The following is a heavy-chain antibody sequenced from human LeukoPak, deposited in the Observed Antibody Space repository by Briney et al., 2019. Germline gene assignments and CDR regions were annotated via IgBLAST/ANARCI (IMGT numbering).Heavy chain of an antibody. CDR2: ISGAGYNT. CDR1: GFTFRNYA. J-gene: IGHJ4*02. V-gene: IGHV3-23*01. D-gene: IGHD2-2*01. CDR3: AKDLKEGFCSTASCYGIDS. Sequence: GGSLRLSCAGSGFTFRNYAMSWVRQAPGKGLEWVSAISGAGYNTYYADSVKGRFTLSRDNSKNTLFLQMNSLRAEDTALYYCAKDLKEGFCSTASCYGIDSWGQGTLVTVSS.